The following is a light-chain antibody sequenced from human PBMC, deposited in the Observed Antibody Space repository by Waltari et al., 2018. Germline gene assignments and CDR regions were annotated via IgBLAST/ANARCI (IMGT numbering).Light chain of an antibody. Sequence: DIVMTQSPRFLPVTPGEPASISCRSSQSLLHSSGYTFLDWYLQKPGQSPQLLIYLVSNRATGVPDRFSGSGSGTDFKLKISRVEAEDVGVYYCMQARQTPWTFGQGTKVEIK. CDR1: QSLLHSSGYTF. CDR2: LVS. J-gene: IGKJ1*01. CDR3: MQARQTPWT. V-gene: IGKV2-28*01.